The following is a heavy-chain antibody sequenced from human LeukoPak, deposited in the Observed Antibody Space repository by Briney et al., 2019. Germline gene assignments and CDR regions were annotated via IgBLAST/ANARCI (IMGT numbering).Heavy chain of an antibody. CDR1: GDSVSSGSHF. V-gene: IGHV4-61*01. CDR3: ARGGWSKDY. Sequence: SETLSLTCTVSGDSVSSGSHFWSWIRQPPGKGLEWIAYIYYTGSTNYNPSLKSRVTISVDTSKNQFSLKLTSVTAADTAVYYCARGGWSKDYWGQGTPVTVSS. J-gene: IGHJ4*02. CDR2: IYYTGST. D-gene: IGHD6-19*01.